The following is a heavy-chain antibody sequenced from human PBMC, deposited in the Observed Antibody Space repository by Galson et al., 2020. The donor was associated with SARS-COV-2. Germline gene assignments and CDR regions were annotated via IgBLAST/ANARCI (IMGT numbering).Heavy chain of an antibody. CDR3: ARALARRGYSGYDEYYLDY. CDR1: GGSISNYY. CDR2: IYYSGSGST. Sequence: SETLSLTCTVSGGSISNYYWSWIRQPPGKGLEWIGYIYYSGSGSTNYNPSLKSRVTISVGTSKHQFSLKLSSVTAADTAVYYCARALARRGYSGYDEYYLDYWGQGTLVTVSS. V-gene: IGHV4-59*01. D-gene: IGHD5-12*01. J-gene: IGHJ4*02.